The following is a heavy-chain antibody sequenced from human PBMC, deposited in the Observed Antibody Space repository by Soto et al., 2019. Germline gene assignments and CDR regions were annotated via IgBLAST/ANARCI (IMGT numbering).Heavy chain of an antibody. CDR3: ARHLAVAARYGMGV. CDR1: GYSFTSYW. D-gene: IGHD6-19*01. Sequence: LGESLKISCKGSGYSFTSYWIDWVRQMSGKGLEWMGIIYPGDSDTRYSPSFQGQVTISADKSISTAHRQWSSLKASDTAMYYWARHLAVAARYGMGVWGQGTTVTFSS. J-gene: IGHJ6*02. CDR2: IYPGDSDT. V-gene: IGHV5-51*01.